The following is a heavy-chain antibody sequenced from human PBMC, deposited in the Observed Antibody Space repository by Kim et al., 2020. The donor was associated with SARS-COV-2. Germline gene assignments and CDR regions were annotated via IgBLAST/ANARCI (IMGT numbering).Heavy chain of an antibody. CDR2: INHSGST. D-gene: IGHD2-2*01. CDR3: ARGFIVVVPADKTPRYGMDV. V-gene: IGHV4-34*01. J-gene: IGHJ6*02. CDR1: GGSFSGYY. Sequence: SETLSLTCAVYGGSFSGYYWSWIRQPPGKGLEWIGEINHSGSTNYNPSLKSRVTISVDTSKNQFSLKLSSVTAADTAVYYCARGFIVVVPADKTPRYGMDVWGQGTTVTVSS.